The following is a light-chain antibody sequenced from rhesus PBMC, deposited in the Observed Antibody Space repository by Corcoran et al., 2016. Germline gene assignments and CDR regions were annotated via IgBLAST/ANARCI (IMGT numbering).Light chain of an antibody. V-gene: IGKV1-33*01. CDR3: QQRNSYPYS. J-gene: IGKJ2*01. CDR1: QGISNA. CDR2: AAS. Sequence: DIHMTQSPSSLSASVGDKVTITCRASQGISNALACYQQKPGKTPKLLIYAASNLQSGVPSRFSGSGCGTAFTLTISSLPPEYFAVYYWQQRNSYPYSFGQGTKVEVK.